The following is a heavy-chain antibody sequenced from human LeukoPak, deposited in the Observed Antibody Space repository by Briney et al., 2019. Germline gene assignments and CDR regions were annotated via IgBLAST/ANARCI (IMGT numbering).Heavy chain of an antibody. Sequence: ASVKVSCQATGYTFTSYGISWVRQAPGQGLEGMGWISAYNGNTNYAQKLQGRVTMTTDTSTSTAYMELRSLRSDDTAVYYCARAMGGSYLDDYWGQGTLVTVSS. CDR2: ISAYNGNT. J-gene: IGHJ4*02. CDR1: GYTFTSYG. D-gene: IGHD1-26*01. V-gene: IGHV1-18*01. CDR3: ARAMGGSYLDDY.